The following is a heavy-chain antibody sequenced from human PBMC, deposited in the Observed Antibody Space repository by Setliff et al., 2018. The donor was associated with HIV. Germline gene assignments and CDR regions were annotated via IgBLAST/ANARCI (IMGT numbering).Heavy chain of an antibody. D-gene: IGHD3-9*01. CDR2: IFGDDDK. V-gene: IGHV2-5*02. CDR1: GFTVTGGGVG. J-gene: IGHJ4*02. CDR3: AHMHYHLLTGYSTGFDY. Sequence: VNPTQTLTLTCTFSGFTVTGGGVGVGWIRQAPGKGLEWLALIFGDDDKRYTPSLRRRLSVTKDTSRSQVTLTMTNLDRVDTATYYCAHMHYHLLTGYSTGFDYWGQGRLVTVSS.